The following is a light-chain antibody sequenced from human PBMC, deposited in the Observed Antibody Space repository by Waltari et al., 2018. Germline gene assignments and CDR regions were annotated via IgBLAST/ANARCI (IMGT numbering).Light chain of an antibody. CDR1: CGSVSTNP. CDR2: DDT. V-gene: IGLV6-57*03. J-gene: IGLJ3*02. CDR3: QSFDRNSQRV. Sequence: NFMLTQPHSAPDPPRTTVTIPPPPNCGSVSTNPLPWFQQRPGSAPTTVIYDDTQRPSGVPDRFSGSIDTSSNSASLTISGLQTEDEADYYCQSFDRNSQRVFGGGTRLTVL.